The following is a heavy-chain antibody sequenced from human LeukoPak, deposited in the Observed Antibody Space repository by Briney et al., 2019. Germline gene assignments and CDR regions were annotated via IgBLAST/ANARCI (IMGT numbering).Heavy chain of an antibody. D-gene: IGHD2-2*01. CDR2: INHSGST. J-gene: IGHJ3*02. V-gene: IGHV4-34*01. Sequence: SETLSLTCAVYGGSFSGYYWSWIRQPPGKGLEWIGEINHSGSTNYNPSLKSRVTISVDTSKDQFSLKLSSVTAADTAVYYCASPLGYCSSTSCYGADYGDSSDAFDIWGQGTMVTVSS. CDR3: ASPLGYCSSTSCYGADYGDSSDAFDI. CDR1: GGSFSGYY.